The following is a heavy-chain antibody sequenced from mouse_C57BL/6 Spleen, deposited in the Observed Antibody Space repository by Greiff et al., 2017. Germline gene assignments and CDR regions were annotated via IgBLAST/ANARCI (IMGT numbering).Heavy chain of an antibody. V-gene: IGHV1-64*01. CDR2: IHPNSGST. CDR3: ARPYSNYEGDYFDY. J-gene: IGHJ2*01. D-gene: IGHD2-5*01. CDR1: GYTFTSYW. Sequence: QVQLQQPGAELVKPGASVKLSCKASGYTFTSYWMHWVKQRPGQGLEWIGMIHPNSGSTNYNEKFKSKDTLTVDKSSSTAYMQLSSLTSEDSAVYYCARPYSNYEGDYFDYWGQGTTLTVSS.